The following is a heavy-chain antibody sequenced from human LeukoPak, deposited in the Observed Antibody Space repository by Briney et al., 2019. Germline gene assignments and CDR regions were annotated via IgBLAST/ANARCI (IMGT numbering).Heavy chain of an antibody. CDR1: GFTFNTHW. CDR3: RRSLPSSSSSGYYFDY. V-gene: IGHV3-74*01. J-gene: IGHJ4*02. D-gene: IGHD6-6*01. CDR2: INSDGYNT. Sequence: GGSLRLSCAASGFTFNTHWMHCVRRAPGRGLVWLSRINSDGYNTKYADSVKARFTISRDNSKNTLYLQMNSLRADDTAVYYCRRSLPSSSSSGYYFDYWGQGTLVTVSS.